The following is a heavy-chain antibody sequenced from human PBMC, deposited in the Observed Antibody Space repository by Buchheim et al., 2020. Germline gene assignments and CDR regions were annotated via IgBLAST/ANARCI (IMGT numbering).Heavy chain of an antibody. CDR3: ARGVKSGDYWHYYYAMDV. V-gene: IGHV3-7*03. D-gene: IGHD4-17*01. CDR1: GFTFNIYW. J-gene: IGHJ6*02. Sequence: EVQLVESGGGLVQPGGSLRLSCAASGFTFNIYWMTWVRQAPGKGLEWVANIKQDGSEKYYVDSVKGRFTISRDNAKNSLYLQMNTLRAEDTAVYYCARGVKSGDYWHYYYAMDVWGQGTT. CDR2: IKQDGSEK.